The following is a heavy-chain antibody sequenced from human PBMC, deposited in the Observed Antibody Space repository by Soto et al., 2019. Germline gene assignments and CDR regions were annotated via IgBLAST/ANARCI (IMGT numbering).Heavy chain of an antibody. D-gene: IGHD6-6*01. Sequence: SETLSLTCTVSGGSISSGGYYWSWIRQHPGKGLEWIGYIYYSGSTYYNPSLKSRVTISVDTSKNQFSLKLSSVTAADTAVYYCARAKYSSSLPFDYWGQGTLVTVSS. CDR2: IYYSGST. V-gene: IGHV4-31*03. J-gene: IGHJ4*02. CDR3: ARAKYSSSLPFDY. CDR1: GGSISSGGYY.